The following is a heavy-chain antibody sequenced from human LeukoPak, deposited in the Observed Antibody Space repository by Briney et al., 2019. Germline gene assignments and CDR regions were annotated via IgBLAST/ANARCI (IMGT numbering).Heavy chain of an antibody. CDR2: IKQDGSEK. CDR1: GFTFSSYW. J-gene: IGHJ4*02. V-gene: IGHV3-7*01. Sequence: GGSLRLSCAASGFTFSSYWMSWVRQAPGKGLEWVANIKQDGSEKYYVDSVKGRFTISRDNAKNSLYLQMNSLRAEDTAVYYCARDGYREASCPDYWGQGTLVTVSS. CDR3: ARDGYREASCPDY. D-gene: IGHD2-2*01.